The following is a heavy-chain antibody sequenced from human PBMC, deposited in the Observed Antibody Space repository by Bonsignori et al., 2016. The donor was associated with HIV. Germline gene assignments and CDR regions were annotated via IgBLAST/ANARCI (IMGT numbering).Heavy chain of an antibody. J-gene: IGHJ6*03. CDR3: ARDPPLDDTPYYYYMDV. D-gene: IGHD3-9*01. Sequence: ASVKVSCKASGYTFTGYYMHWVRQAPGQGLEWMGWINPNSGGTNYAQKFQGRVTMTRDTSISTAYMELGRLRSDDTAVYYCARDPPLDDTPYYYYMDVWGKGTTVTVSS. CDR1: GYTFTGYY. V-gene: IGHV1-2*02. CDR2: INPNSGGT.